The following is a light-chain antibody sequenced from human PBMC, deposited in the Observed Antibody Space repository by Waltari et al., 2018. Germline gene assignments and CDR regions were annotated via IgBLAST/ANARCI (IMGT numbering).Light chain of an antibody. CDR2: DAS. Sequence: DIQLTQSPSSLSAAVGDRVTITCQATQDITTSLSWFQQKPGKAPQLLIYDASSLQAGVPSRFSGTGSVTPFSFTITSLQPEDSSTYYCQHYHSLPYTFGRGTKLQIK. CDR1: QDITTS. CDR3: QHYHSLPYT. V-gene: IGKV1-33*01. J-gene: IGKJ2*01.